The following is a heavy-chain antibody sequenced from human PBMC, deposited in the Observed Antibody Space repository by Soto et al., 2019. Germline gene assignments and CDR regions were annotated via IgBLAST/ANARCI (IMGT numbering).Heavy chain of an antibody. CDR3: ARISYTSTPL. D-gene: IGHD6-13*01. J-gene: IGHJ4*02. CDR1: GDSVSSNSGA. V-gene: IGHV6-1*01. CDR2: TYYRSKWYH. Sequence: QVQLQQSGPGLVKPSQTLSLTCVISGDSVSSNSGAWSWIRKSPSRGLEWLGRTYYRSKWYHEYAPSVKSRITISPDTSKNQFSLQLNSVTPEDTAVYYCARISYTSTPLWGQGTLVTVSS.